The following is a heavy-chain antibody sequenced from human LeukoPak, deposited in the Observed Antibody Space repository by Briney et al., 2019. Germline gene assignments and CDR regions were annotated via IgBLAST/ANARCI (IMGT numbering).Heavy chain of an antibody. CDR3: ARVPVGRVEVPAAMLDY. Sequence: GASVTVSCKASGYTFTGYYMHWVRQAPAQGLEWMGWINPNSGGTNYAQKFQGRVTMTRDTSISTAYMELSRLRSDDTAVYYCARVPVGRVEVPAAMLDYWGQGTLVTVSS. D-gene: IGHD2-2*01. CDR2: INPNSGGT. J-gene: IGHJ4*02. CDR1: GYTFTGYY. V-gene: IGHV1-2*02.